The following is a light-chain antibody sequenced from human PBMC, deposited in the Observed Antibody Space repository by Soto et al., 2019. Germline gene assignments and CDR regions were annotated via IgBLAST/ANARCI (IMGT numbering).Light chain of an antibody. V-gene: IGKV3-20*01. CDR1: QSVSSTF. J-gene: IGKJ1*01. Sequence: EIVLTQSPATLSLSPGEGATLSCRASQSVSSTFLAWYQHKPGRPPWXLIYGASSRATDIPDRFSGGGSGTDFTLTISRLEPEDFAVYYCQQYGSSGTFGQGTKVDIK. CDR2: GAS. CDR3: QQYGSSGT.